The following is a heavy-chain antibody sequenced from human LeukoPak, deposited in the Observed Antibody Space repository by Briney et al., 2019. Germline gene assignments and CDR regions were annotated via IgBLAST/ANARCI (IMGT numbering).Heavy chain of an antibody. V-gene: IGHV3-9*01. D-gene: IGHD3-16*01. CDR2: ISWNSDSV. J-gene: IGHJ6*02. CDR1: GFTFDDYG. Sequence: GGSLRLSCAASGFTFDDYGMHWVRQAPGKGLEWVSGISWNSDSVGYADSVKGRFTISRDNAENSLYLQMNSLRAEDTAFYYCARAGGTRYYYAMDVWGQGTTVTVSS. CDR3: ARAGGTRYYYAMDV.